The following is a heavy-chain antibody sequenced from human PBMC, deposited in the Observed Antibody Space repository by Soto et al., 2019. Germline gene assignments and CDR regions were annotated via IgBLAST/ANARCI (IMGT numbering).Heavy chain of an antibody. CDR2: IYHSGST. CDR3: ARDMWAAAGTWFDY. CDR1: GYSISSGYY. J-gene: IGHJ4*02. Sequence: PSETLSLTCAVSGYSISSGYYWGWIRQPPGKGLEWIGSIYHSGSTYYNPSLKSRVTISVGTSKNQFSLKLSSVTAADTAVYYCARDMWAAAGTWFDYWGQGTLVTVSS. D-gene: IGHD6-13*01. V-gene: IGHV4-38-2*02.